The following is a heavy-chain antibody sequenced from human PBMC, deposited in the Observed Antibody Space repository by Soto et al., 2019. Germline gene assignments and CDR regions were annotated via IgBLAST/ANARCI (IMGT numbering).Heavy chain of an antibody. V-gene: IGHV3-23*01. CDR1: GFTFSSYA. Sequence: EVQLLESGGGLVQPGGSLRLSCAASGFTFSSYAMSWVRQAPGKGLEWVSAVSGGGRSPSYADSVKGRFTISRDNSNNTLYLQMNSLRDEDTAVYYCAKDKESSIFYVGYYYGMDVWGQGTTVTVSS. CDR3: AKDKESSIFYVGYYYGMDV. J-gene: IGHJ6*02. D-gene: IGHD3-16*01. CDR2: VSGGGRSP.